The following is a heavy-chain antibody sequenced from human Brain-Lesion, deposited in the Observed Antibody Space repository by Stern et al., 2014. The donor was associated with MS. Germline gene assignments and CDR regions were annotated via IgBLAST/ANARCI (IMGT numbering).Heavy chain of an antibody. CDR1: DDSLNSVVYS. Sequence: QVQLQESGSGLVKPSQTLSLTCAVSDDSLNSVVYSWSWIRQPPGKGLEWIGSIYHSGSSYSSPSLKSRVPKSVDRSKNQFSLKLSSVTAADTAVYYCARGDHRNSYDSSGYYYFVFDVWGQGTMVTVSS. V-gene: IGHV4-30-2*01. J-gene: IGHJ3*01. CDR3: ARGDHRNSYDSSGYYYFVFDV. D-gene: IGHD3-22*01. CDR2: IYHSGSS.